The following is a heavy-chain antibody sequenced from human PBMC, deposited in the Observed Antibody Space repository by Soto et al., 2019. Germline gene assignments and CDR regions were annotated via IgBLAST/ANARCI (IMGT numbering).Heavy chain of an antibody. CDR2: ISYDGSNK. Sequence: PGGSLRLSCAASGFTFSSYAMHWVRQAPGKGLEWVAVISYDGSNKYYADSVKGRFTISRDNSKNTLYLQMNSLRAEDTAVYYCARDIFAVAENRYYYYYGMDVWGQGTTVTVSS. V-gene: IGHV3-30-3*01. D-gene: IGHD6-19*01. J-gene: IGHJ6*02. CDR1: GFTFSSYA. CDR3: ARDIFAVAENRYYYYYGMDV.